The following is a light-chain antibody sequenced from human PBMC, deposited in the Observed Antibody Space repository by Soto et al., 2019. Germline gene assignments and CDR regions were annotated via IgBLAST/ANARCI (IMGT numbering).Light chain of an antibody. CDR2: DVS. CDR3: QQYTNYPWT. J-gene: IGKJ1*01. CDR1: QSISSW. Sequence: DIQMTQSPTTLSASVEDRVTITCRASQSISSWLAWYQQRPGKAPNLLIYDVSSLESVVPSRFSGSGSGTEFTLTISSLQPDDFAIYSCQQYTNYPWTFGQGTKVEIK. V-gene: IGKV1-5*01.